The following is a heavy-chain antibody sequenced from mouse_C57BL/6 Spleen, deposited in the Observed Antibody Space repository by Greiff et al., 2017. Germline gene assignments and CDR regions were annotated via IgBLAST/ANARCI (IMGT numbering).Heavy chain of an antibody. CDR2: ISDGGSYT. D-gene: IGHD2-3*01. Sequence: EVNLVESGGGLVKPGGSLKLSCAASGFTFSSYAMSWVRQTPEKRLEWVATISDGGSYTYYPDNVKGRFTISIDNAKNNLYLQMRQLKSEDTAMYYCARDDDYPYAMDYWGQGTSVTVSS. V-gene: IGHV5-4*03. J-gene: IGHJ4*01. CDR1: GFTFSSYA. CDR3: ARDDDYPYAMDY.